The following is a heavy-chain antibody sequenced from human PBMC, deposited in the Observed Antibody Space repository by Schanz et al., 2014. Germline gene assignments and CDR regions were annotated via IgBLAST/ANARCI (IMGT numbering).Heavy chain of an antibody. D-gene: IGHD2-21*02. J-gene: IGHJ6*03. V-gene: IGHV3-21*01. CDR2: ISPSSSYI. CDR3: ARPSDSSWYMDV. CDR1: GFTFSSYS. Sequence: VQLVESGGGLVKPGGSLRLSCAASGFTFSSYSMNWVRQAPGRGLEWVSCISPSSSYIYYADSVRGRFTISRDNAKNSLYLQMNSLRAEDTAVYYCARPSDSSWYMDVWGKGTTVTVSS.